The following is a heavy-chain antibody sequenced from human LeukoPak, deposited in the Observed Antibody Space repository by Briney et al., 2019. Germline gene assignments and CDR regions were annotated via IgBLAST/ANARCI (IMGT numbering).Heavy chain of an antibody. CDR2: VNTDGSNS. CDR1: GFTFSNYW. D-gene: IGHD3-3*02. Sequence: GGSLRLSCAASGFTFSNYWMHWVRQAPGKGLVWVSRVNTDGSNSGYADSVKGRFTISRDNAKNTLYLQMNSLRDEDTAVYYCTRDSQFPFLFYYMDVWGKGTTVTVSS. CDR3: TRDSQFPFLFYYMDV. V-gene: IGHV3-74*01. J-gene: IGHJ6*03.